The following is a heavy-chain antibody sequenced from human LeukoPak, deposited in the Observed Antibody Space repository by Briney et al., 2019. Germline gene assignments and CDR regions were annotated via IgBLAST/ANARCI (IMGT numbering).Heavy chain of an antibody. CDR1: GGSISSYY. CDR3: ARLGYDYVWGSYLVYFDL. D-gene: IGHD3-16*01. V-gene: IGHV4-59*08. CDR2: IYYSGST. Sequence: SETLSLTCTVSGGSISSYYWSWIRQPPGKGLEWIGYIYYSGSTNYNPSLKSRVTISVDTSKNQFSLKLSSVTAADTAVYYCARLGYDYVWGSYLVYFDLWGRGTLVTVSS. J-gene: IGHJ2*01.